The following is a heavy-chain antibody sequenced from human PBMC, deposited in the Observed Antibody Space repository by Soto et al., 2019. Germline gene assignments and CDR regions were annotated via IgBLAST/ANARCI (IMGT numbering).Heavy chain of an antibody. CDR3: ARGLILWFGELSRRGGYYYYMDV. CDR2: INDSGNI. D-gene: IGHD3-10*01. Sequence: QMQLQQWGAGLLKPSETLSLTCAVYGGSFSGYQWTWIRQTPEMGLEWIGEINDSGNINYNPSLKSRVTILVDTAKKQISLRLSSVTAADTAVYYCARGLILWFGELSRRGGYYYYMDVWGKGTTVTVSS. V-gene: IGHV4-34*02. CDR1: GGSFSGYQ. J-gene: IGHJ6*03.